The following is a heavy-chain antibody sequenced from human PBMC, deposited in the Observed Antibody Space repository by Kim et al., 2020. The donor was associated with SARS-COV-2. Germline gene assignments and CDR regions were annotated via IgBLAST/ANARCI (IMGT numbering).Heavy chain of an antibody. CDR1: GYTFTGYY. V-gene: IGHV1-2*06. CDR2: INPNSGGT. CDR3: ARDGGILYSSSRSRYGMDV. Sequence: ASVKVSCKASGYTFTGYYMHWVRQAPGQGLEWMGRINPNSGGTNYAQKFQGRVTMTRDTSISTAYMELSMLRSDDTAVYYCARDGGILYSSSRSRYGMDVWGQGTTVTVSS. J-gene: IGHJ6*02. D-gene: IGHD6-6*01.